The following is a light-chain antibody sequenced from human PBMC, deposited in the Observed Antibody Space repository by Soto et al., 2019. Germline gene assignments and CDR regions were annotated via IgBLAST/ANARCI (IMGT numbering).Light chain of an antibody. CDR2: AAS. CDR3: QQTYSTLSIT. J-gene: IGKJ5*01. V-gene: IGKV1-39*01. CDR1: ESIARH. Sequence: DIQMTQSPXSLSASVGDRVTITCRASESIARHLNWYQQKPGKAPKLLIYAASSLQNGVPSRFRGGGSGTDFTLTISNLQPEDFATYYCQQTYSTLSITFGQGTRLEI.